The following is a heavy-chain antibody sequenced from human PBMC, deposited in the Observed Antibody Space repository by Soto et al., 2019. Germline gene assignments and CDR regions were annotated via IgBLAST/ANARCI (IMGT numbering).Heavy chain of an antibody. J-gene: IGHJ4*02. Sequence: ASVKVSCKASGYTFTSYGISWVLQAPGQGLEWMGWISAYNGNTNYAQKLQGRVTMTTDTSTSTAYMELRSLRSDDTAVYYCARNPFTIFGVVIIIPAYWGQGTLVTVSS. V-gene: IGHV1-18*01. CDR2: ISAYNGNT. CDR1: GYTFTSYG. D-gene: IGHD3-3*01. CDR3: ARNPFTIFGVVIIIPAY.